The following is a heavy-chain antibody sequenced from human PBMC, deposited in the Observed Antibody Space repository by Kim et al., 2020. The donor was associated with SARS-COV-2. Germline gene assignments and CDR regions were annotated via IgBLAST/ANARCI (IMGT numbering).Heavy chain of an antibody. CDR2: ISSSGSTI. CDR3: ARDRTAYCGGDCYHPFDY. Sequence: GGSLRLSCAASGFTFSDYYMSWIRQAPGKGLEWVSYISSSGSTIYYADSVKGRFTISRDNAKNSLYLQMNSLRAEDTAVYYCARDRTAYCGGDCYHPFDYWGQGTLVTVSS. D-gene: IGHD2-21*02. V-gene: IGHV3-11*01. J-gene: IGHJ4*02. CDR1: GFTFSDYY.